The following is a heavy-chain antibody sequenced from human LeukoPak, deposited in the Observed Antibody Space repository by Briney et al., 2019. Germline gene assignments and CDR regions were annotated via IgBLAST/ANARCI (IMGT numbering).Heavy chain of an antibody. CDR2: LNPNSGNT. D-gene: IGHD3-22*01. V-gene: IGHV1-8*01. Sequence: EASVKVSCKASGYTFTSYDINWVPQATGQGLECMGCLNPNSGNTGYAQKFQGRVTMTRNTSINTGYMELSSLRSEDRAVYYCARVESRRACGYDYADFCGQGTLVTVSS. CDR1: GYTFTSYD. CDR3: ARVESRRACGYDYADF. J-gene: IGHJ4*02.